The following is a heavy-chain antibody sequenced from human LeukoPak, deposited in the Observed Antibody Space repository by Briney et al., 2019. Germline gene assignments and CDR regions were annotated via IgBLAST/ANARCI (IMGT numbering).Heavy chain of an antibody. J-gene: IGHJ4*02. V-gene: IGHV4-59*08. CDR3: ASYSSTWPNYHFDY. D-gene: IGHD6-13*01. CDR1: GGSITSYY. CDR2: ISDSGSI. Sequence: SETLSLTCTVSGGSITSYYWNWIRQPPGKGLEWIGYISDSGSIIYNPCLKSRVTISADASKNQFSLKLSSVTAADTAVYFCASYSSTWPNYHFDYWGQGILVTVSS.